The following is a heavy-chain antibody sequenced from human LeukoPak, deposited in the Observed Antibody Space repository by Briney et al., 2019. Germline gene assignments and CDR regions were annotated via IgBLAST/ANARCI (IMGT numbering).Heavy chain of an antibody. Sequence: GGSLRLSCTASGFTFGDYAMSWFRQAPGKGLEWVGFIRSKAYGGTTEYAASVKGRFTISRDDSKGIAYLQMNSLKTEDTAVYYCTRDSIIAARYYFDYWGQGTLVTVSS. V-gene: IGHV3-49*03. J-gene: IGHJ4*02. CDR3: TRDSIIAARYYFDY. CDR2: IRSKAYGGTT. D-gene: IGHD6-6*01. CDR1: GFTFGDYA.